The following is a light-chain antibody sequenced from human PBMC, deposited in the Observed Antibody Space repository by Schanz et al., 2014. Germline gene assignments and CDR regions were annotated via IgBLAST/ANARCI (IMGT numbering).Light chain of an antibody. CDR2: ATS. CDR3: QQYGSSPIT. V-gene: IGKV3-20*01. J-gene: IGKJ5*01. Sequence: EIVVTQSPATLALSPGERASLSCRASRSVSSSYLAWYQQKPGQAPRLLIYATSTRATGIPDRFSGSGSGTDFTLTISRLEPGDFAVFYCQQYGSSPITFGQGTRLEI. CDR1: RSVSSSY.